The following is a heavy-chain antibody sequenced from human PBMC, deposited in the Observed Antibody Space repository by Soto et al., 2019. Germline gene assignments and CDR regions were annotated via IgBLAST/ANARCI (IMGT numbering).Heavy chain of an antibody. CDR1: GFTVSSNY. D-gene: IGHD3-22*01. CDR2: IYSGGST. J-gene: IGHJ4*02. CDR3: ARQTPYYYDSSGSEPLDY. V-gene: IGHV3-53*04. Sequence: PGGSLRLSCPASGFTVSSNYMSWVRQAPGKGLEWVSVIYSGGSTYYADSVKGRFTISRHNSKNTLYLQMNSLRAEDTAVYYCARQTPYYYDSSGSEPLDYWGQGTLVTVSS.